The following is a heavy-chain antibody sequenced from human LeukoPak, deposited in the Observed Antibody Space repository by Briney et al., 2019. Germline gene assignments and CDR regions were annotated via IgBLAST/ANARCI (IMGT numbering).Heavy chain of an antibody. D-gene: IGHD3-22*01. Sequence: GRSLRLSCAASGFTFSSYSMNWVRQAPGKGLEWVSSISSSSSYIYYADSVKGRFTISRDNAKNSLYLQMNSLRAEDTAVYYCARDRITMIGPADAFDIWGQGTMVTVSS. CDR3: ARDRITMIGPADAFDI. CDR1: GFTFSSYS. CDR2: ISSSSSYI. V-gene: IGHV3-21*01. J-gene: IGHJ3*02.